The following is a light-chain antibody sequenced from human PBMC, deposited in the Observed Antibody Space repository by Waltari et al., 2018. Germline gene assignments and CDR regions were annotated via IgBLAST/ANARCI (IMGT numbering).Light chain of an antibody. CDR3: QQYYSYPHT. CDR1: QGISRY. Sequence: AIRMTQSPSSFSASTGDRVTITCRASQGISRYLAWYQQKPGQAPKLLIYAASTLQSGVPSRFSGSGSGTDFTLTISCLQSEDFATYYCQQYYSYPHTFGQGTKLEIK. CDR2: AAS. V-gene: IGKV1-8*01. J-gene: IGKJ2*01.